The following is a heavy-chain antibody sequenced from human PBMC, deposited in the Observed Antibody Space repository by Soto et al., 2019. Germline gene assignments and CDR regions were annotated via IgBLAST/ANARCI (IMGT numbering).Heavy chain of an antibody. D-gene: IGHD1-20*01. CDR3: ARLNYYFHY. J-gene: IGHJ4*02. Sequence: QVQLQESGPGLVNPSETLSLTRTVSGDSITAYYWSWIRQPPGKGLEWIGYIYHAGNTNYNPSLGSRVTMSVDTSRNRFSLKLRSVTAADTAIYYCARLNYYFHYWGQGTLVTVS. V-gene: IGHV4-59*08. CDR1: GDSITAYY. CDR2: IYHAGNT.